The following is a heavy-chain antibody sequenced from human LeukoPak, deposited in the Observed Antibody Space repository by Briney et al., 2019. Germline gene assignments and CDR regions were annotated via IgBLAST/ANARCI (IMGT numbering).Heavy chain of an antibody. V-gene: IGHV1-18*01. D-gene: IGHD6-13*01. J-gene: IGHJ5*02. CDR3: ARIAGQQLVNWFDP. CDR1: GYTFTSYG. CDR2: ISAYNGNT. Sequence: GASVKVSCKASGYTFTSYGISWVRQAPGQGLERMGWISAYNGNTNYAQKLQGRVTMTTDTSTTTAYMELRSLRSDDTAVYYCARIAGQQLVNWFDPWGQGTLVTVSS.